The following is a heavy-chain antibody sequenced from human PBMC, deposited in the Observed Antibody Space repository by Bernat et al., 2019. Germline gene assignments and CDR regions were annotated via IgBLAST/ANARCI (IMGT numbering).Heavy chain of an antibody. CDR3: EVGAVAGSDY. CDR1: GFTFSGSA. CDR2: IRSKANSYAT. Sequence: EVQLVESGGGLVQPGGSLKLSCAASGFTFSGSAMHWVRQASGKGLEWVGRIRSKANSYATAYAASMKGRFTISRDDSKNTAYLQMNSLKTEDTAVYYCEVGAVAGSDYWGQGTLVTVSS. D-gene: IGHD6-19*01. V-gene: IGHV3-73*01. J-gene: IGHJ4*02.